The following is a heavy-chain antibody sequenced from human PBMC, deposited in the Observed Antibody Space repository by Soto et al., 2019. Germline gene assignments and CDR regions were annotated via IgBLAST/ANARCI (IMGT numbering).Heavy chain of an antibody. CDR1: GFTFISYA. V-gene: IGHV3-30-3*01. CDR3: ARGIVSYGDYGH. J-gene: IGHJ4*02. CDR2: ISYAGSNK. Sequence: QVQLVESGGGVVQPGRSLRLSCAASGFTFISYAMHWFRQAPGKGLEWVAVISYAGSNKYYADYVKVRFTISRDNSKNTLYLQMNSLRAADTAVYYCARGIVSYGDYGHWGPGNLVTVYS. D-gene: IGHD4-17*01.